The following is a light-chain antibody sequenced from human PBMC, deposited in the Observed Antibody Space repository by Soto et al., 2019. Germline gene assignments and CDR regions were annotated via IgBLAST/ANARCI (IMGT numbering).Light chain of an antibody. V-gene: IGLV2-11*01. Sequence: QSVLTQPASVSGSPGQSITISCTGTSSDVGGYNYVSWYQQHPRKAPKLMIYDVSKRPSGVPDRFSGSKSGNTASLTVSGLQAEDEADYSCCSYAGTYTQWVFGGGTKVTVL. CDR1: SSDVGGYNY. CDR3: CSYAGTYTQWV. CDR2: DVS. J-gene: IGLJ3*02.